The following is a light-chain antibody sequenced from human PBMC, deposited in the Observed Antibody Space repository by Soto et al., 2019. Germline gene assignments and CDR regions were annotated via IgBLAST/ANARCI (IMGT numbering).Light chain of an antibody. J-gene: IGKJ2*01. CDR2: KVS. CDR1: QSLVYSDGNTY. Sequence: DVVMTQSPLSLPVTLGQPASISCRSSQSLVYSDGNTYLNWFQQRPGQPPRRLIYKVSNRDSGVPDRFSGSGSGTDFTLKISRVEAEDVGVYYCMQGTHWPPYTFGQGTKVDIK. CDR3: MQGTHWPPYT. V-gene: IGKV2-30*01.